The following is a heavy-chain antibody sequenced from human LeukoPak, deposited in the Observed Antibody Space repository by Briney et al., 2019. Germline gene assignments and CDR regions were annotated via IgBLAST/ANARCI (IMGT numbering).Heavy chain of an antibody. CDR2: ISYDGSNK. J-gene: IGHJ5*02. CDR1: GFTFSSYA. CDR3: ARDPHCSGGSCYSFDP. V-gene: IGHV3-30-3*01. Sequence: SGGSLRLSCAASGFTFSSYAMHWVRQAPVKGLEWVAVISYDGSNKYYADSVKGRFTISRDNSKSTLYLQMNSLRAEDTAVYYCARDPHCSGGSCYSFDPWGQGTLVTVSS. D-gene: IGHD2-15*01.